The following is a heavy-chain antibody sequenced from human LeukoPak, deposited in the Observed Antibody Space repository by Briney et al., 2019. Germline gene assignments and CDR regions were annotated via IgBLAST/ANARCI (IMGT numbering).Heavy chain of an antibody. CDR1: GFTVSSNY. Sequence: PGGSLRLSCAASGFTVSSNYMSWVRQAPGKGLEWVSYISNSGKTIYYADSVKGRFTISRDNAKNSLYLQMNSLRAEDTAVYYCARLYRPGYFYYMDVWGKGTTVTVSS. V-gene: IGHV3-11*04. CDR3: ARLYRPGYFYYMDV. D-gene: IGHD2-21*01. J-gene: IGHJ6*03. CDR2: ISNSGKTI.